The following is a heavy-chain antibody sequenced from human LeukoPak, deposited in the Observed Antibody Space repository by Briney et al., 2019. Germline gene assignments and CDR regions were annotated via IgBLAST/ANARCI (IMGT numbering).Heavy chain of an antibody. CDR1: GGSYSGYY. D-gene: IGHD3-22*01. Sequence: PSETLSLTCAVYGGSYSGYYWSWIRQPPGKGLEWIGEINHSGSTNYNPSLKSRVTISVDTSKNQFSLKLSSVTAADTAVYYCARYDSSGYYTFWGQGTLVTVSS. J-gene: IGHJ4*02. V-gene: IGHV4-34*01. CDR3: ARYDSSGYYTF. CDR2: INHSGST.